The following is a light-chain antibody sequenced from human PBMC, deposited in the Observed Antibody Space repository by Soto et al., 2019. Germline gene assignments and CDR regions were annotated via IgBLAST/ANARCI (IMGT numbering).Light chain of an antibody. CDR1: SSDVGGYNY. CDR3: SSYAGSNRRVV. CDR2: EVS. J-gene: IGLJ2*01. V-gene: IGLV2-8*01. Sequence: QSVLTQPPSASGSPGQSVTISCTGTSSDVGGYNYVSWYQQHPGKAPKLMIYEVSKRPSGVPDRFSGSKSGNTASLTVPGLQAEDEDDYYCSSYAGSNRRVVFGGGTKLTVL.